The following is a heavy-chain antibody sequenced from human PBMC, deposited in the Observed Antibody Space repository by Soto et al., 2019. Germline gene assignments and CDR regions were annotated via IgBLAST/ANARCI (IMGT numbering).Heavy chain of an antibody. Sequence: SGGSLRLSCAASRFTFSRYWMSWVRQAPGRGLEWVANIKEDGSDKYYADSVKGRFTISRDNAKKSLYVQMNSLRVEDTAVYYCARGIDDNASFGMDVWGQGTTVTVSS. D-gene: IGHD1-1*01. CDR1: RFTFSRYW. J-gene: IGHJ6*02. V-gene: IGHV3-7*01. CDR2: IKEDGSDK. CDR3: ARGIDDNASFGMDV.